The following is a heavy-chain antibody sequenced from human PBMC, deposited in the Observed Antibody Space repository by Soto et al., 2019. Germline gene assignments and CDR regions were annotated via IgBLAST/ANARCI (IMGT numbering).Heavy chain of an antibody. CDR2: SRNKANSYTT. CDR1: GFTFSDHY. J-gene: IGHJ4*02. D-gene: IGHD6-19*01. Sequence: EVHLVESGGGLVQPGGSLRLSCAVSGFTFSDHYMDWVRQAPGKGLEWVGRSRNKANSYTTEYAASVKGRFTISRDDSXNXXYLQMNSLKTEDTAVYYGARARGLYSSGWSYYFDSWGQGPLVTVSS. V-gene: IGHV3-72*01. CDR3: ARARGLYSSGWSYYFDS.